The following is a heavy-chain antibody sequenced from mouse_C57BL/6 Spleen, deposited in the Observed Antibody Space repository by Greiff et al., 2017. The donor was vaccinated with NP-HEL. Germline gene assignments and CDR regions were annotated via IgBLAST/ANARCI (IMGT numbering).Heavy chain of an antibody. CDR1: GYTFTSYW. CDR3: AREGAQGYAMDY. V-gene: IGHV1-55*01. Sequence: QVHVKQPGAELVKPGASVKMSCKASGYTFTSYWITWVKQRPGQGLEWIGDIYPGSGSTNYNEKFKSKATLTVDTSSSTAYMQLSSLTSEDSAVYYCAREGAQGYAMDYWGQGTSVTVSS. CDR2: IYPGSGST. J-gene: IGHJ4*01.